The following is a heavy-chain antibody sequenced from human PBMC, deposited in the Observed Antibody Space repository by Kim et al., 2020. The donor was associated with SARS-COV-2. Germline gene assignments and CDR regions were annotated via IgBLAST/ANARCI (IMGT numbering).Heavy chain of an antibody. CDR1: GGSISSTTYY. D-gene: IGHD1-26*01. CDR3: ARTTSRSYHAAFDF. Sequence: SETLSLTCTVSGGSISSTTYYWGWIRQPPGKGLEWTGNIYYSGSAYYNPSLESRVTISVDTSKNRFSLRLTSVTAADTALCYCARTTSRSYHAAFDFWG. J-gene: IGHJ3*01. CDR2: IYYSGSA. V-gene: IGHV4-39*01.